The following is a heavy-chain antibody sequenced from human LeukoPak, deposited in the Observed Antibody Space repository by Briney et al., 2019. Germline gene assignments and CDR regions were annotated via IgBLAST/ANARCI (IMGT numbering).Heavy chain of an antibody. D-gene: IGHD3-3*01. J-gene: IGHJ4*02. V-gene: IGHV4-59*01. Sequence: SETLSLTCTVSGGSISSYYWSWIRQPPGKGLEWIGYIYYSGSTNYNPSLKSRVTISVDTSKNQFSLKLSSVTAADTAVYYCARDRAYDFWSGYPAYWGQGTLVTVSS. CDR3: ARDRAYDFWSGYPAY. CDR2: IYYSGST. CDR1: GGSISSYY.